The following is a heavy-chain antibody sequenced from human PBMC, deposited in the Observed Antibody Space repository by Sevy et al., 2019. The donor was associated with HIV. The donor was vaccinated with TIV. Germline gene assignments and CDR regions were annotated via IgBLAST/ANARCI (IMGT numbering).Heavy chain of an antibody. CDR1: GGSISSGGYY. D-gene: IGHD6-19*01. CDR3: ARDRSSGPPGG. J-gene: IGHJ4*02. V-gene: IGHV4-31*03. Sequence: SETLSLTCTVSGGSISSGGYYWSWIRQHPGKGLEWIGYIYYSGSTYYNPSLKSGVTLSVDTSKNQFSLKLSSVTAADTAVYYRARDRSSGPPGGWGQGTLVTVSS. CDR2: IYYSGST.